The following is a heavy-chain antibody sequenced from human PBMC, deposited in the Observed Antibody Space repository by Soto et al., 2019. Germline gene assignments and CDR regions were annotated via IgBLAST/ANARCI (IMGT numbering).Heavy chain of an antibody. CDR3: AKDALLWFGELKTGGGFDY. CDR1: GFTFDDYA. CDR2: ISWNSGSI. D-gene: IGHD3-10*01. Sequence: EVQLVESGGGLVQPGRSLRLSFAASGFTFDDYAMHWVRQAPGKGLEWVSGISWNSGSIGYADSVKGRFTISRDNAKNSMYLQMNSLRAEDTALYYCAKDALLWFGELKTGGGFDYWGQGTLVTVSS. V-gene: IGHV3-9*01. J-gene: IGHJ4*02.